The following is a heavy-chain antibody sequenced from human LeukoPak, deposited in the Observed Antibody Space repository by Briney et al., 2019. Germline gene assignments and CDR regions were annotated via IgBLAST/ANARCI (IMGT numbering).Heavy chain of an antibody. Sequence: GGSLRLSCAASGFTFSSYGMHWVRQAPGKGLEWVAVIWYDGSNKYYADSVKGRFTISRDNSKNTLYLQMNSLRAGDTAVYFCAKDLSPGHYWGQGILVTVSS. V-gene: IGHV3-33*06. CDR3: AKDLSPGHY. CDR1: GFTFSSYG. J-gene: IGHJ4*02. D-gene: IGHD2/OR15-2a*01. CDR2: IWYDGSNK.